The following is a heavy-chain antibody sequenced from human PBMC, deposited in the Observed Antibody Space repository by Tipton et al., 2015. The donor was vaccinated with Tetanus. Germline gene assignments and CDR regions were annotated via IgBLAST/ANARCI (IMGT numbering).Heavy chain of an antibody. J-gene: IGHJ4*02. D-gene: IGHD3-10*01. V-gene: IGHV3-53*01. Sequence: SLRLSCAISGFSVSSNYLTWVRQAPGKGLEWVSVIHTGGNTYCADSVKGRFTVSRDNSKNTFHLQMNSLRAEDTAVYYCTRLWAAALDYWGQGTLVTVSS. CDR1: GFSVSSNY. CDR3: TRLWAAALDY. CDR2: IHTGGNT.